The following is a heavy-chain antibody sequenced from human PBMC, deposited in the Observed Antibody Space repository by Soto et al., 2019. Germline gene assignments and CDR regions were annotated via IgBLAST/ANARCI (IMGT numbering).Heavy chain of an antibody. CDR2: INHSGST. V-gene: IGHV4-34*01. CDR3: ARESIAVRTVDY. CDR1: GGSFSGYY. J-gene: IGHJ4*02. Sequence: SETLSLTCAVYGGSFSGYYWSWIRQPPGKGLEWIGEINHSGSTNYNPSLKSRVTISVDTSKNQISLKLSSVTAADTAVYYCARESIAVRTVDYWGQGTLVTVSS. D-gene: IGHD6-6*01.